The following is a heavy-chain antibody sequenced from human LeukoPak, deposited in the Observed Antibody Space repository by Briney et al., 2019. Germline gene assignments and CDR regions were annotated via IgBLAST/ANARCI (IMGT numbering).Heavy chain of an antibody. Sequence: PSETLSLTCAVYGGSFSDYYWSWIRQPPGKGLEWIGEINDSGRINYNPSLKSRVTISLDTSKNQFSLKLRSVTAADTAVYYCARGLREFGYYYYHMDVWDIGTTVTVSS. V-gene: IGHV4-34*01. CDR1: GGSFSDYY. J-gene: IGHJ6*03. D-gene: IGHD3-10*01. CDR3: ARGLREFGYYYYHMDV. CDR2: INDSGRI.